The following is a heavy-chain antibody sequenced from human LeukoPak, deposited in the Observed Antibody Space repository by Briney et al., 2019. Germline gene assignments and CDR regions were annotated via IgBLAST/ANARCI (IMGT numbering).Heavy chain of an antibody. J-gene: IGHJ4*02. Sequence: PSETLSLTCTVSGGSISSSSYYWGWIRQPPGKGLEWIGSIYYSGSTYYNPSLKSRVTISVDTSKNQFSLKLSSVTAADTAVYYCARDLGGYDYSAPSDYWGQGTLVTVSS. D-gene: IGHD5-12*01. CDR3: ARDLGGYDYSAPSDY. CDR1: GGSISSSSYY. V-gene: IGHV4-39*02. CDR2: IYYSGST.